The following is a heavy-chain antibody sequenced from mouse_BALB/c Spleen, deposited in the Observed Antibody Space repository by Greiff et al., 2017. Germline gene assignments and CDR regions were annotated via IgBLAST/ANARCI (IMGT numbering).Heavy chain of an antibody. D-gene: IGHD2-3*01. J-gene: IGHJ3*01. CDR3: ARELDDGYFFAY. Sequence: EVKLVESGGGLVKPGGSLKLSCAASGFTFSSYAMSWVRQTPGKRLEWVASISSGGSTYYPDSVKGRFTISRDNARNILYLQMSSLRSEDTAMYYCARELDDGYFFAYWGQGTLVTVSA. V-gene: IGHV5-6-5*01. CDR2: ISSGGST. CDR1: GFTFSSYA.